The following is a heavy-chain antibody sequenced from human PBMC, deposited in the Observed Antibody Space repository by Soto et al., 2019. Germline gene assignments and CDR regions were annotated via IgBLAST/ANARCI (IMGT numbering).Heavy chain of an antibody. CDR3: ARDMYSSDYFVKWFEP. CDR1: GFTFSSYG. V-gene: IGHV3-30*03. J-gene: IGHJ5*02. CDR2: ISYDGSNK. D-gene: IGHD6-19*01. Sequence: GGSLRLSCAASGFTFSSYGMHWVRQAPGKGLEWVAVISYDGSNKYYADSVKGRVTISRDNSNHTLYLQMNSLRGEDTAVYYCARDMYSSDYFVKWFEPWGQGTLVTVSS.